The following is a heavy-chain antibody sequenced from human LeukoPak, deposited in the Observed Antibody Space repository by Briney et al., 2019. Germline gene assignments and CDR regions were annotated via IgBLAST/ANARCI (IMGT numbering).Heavy chain of an antibody. Sequence: GGSLRLSCAASGFTFSSYGMHWVRQAPGKGLEWVAFIRYDGSNKKYADSVKGRFTISRDNSKNTLYLQMNSLRVENTAVYYCAKALYGDFFDYWGQGTLVTVSS. CDR1: GFTFSSYG. CDR3: AKALYGDFFDY. D-gene: IGHD3-16*02. CDR2: IRYDGSNK. V-gene: IGHV3-30*02. J-gene: IGHJ4*02.